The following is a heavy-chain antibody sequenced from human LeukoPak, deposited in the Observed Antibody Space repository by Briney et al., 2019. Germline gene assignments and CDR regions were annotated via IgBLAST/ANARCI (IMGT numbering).Heavy chain of an antibody. CDR1: GGSISSYY. J-gene: IGHJ4*02. V-gene: IGHV4-59*01. Sequence: PSETLSLTCTVSGGSISSYYWSWIRQPPGKGLEWIGYIYYSGSTNYNPSVKSRVTISVDTSKNQFSLKLSSVTAADTAVYYYAREHSGLFDYWGQGTLVTVSS. CDR2: IYYSGST. D-gene: IGHD3-22*01. CDR3: AREHSGLFDY.